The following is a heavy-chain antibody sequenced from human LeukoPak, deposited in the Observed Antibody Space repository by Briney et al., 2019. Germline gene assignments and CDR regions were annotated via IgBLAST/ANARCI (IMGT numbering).Heavy chain of an antibody. CDR2: ISGSSSYI. CDR3: ARDGNDGDYSY. CDR1: GFTFSSYA. Sequence: PGGSLRLSCAASGFTFSSYAMHWVRQAPGKGLEWVSSISGSSSYIYYADSVEGRFTISRDNAKNSLYLQMNSLRAGDTAVYYCARDGNDGDYSYWGQGTLVTVSS. J-gene: IGHJ4*02. D-gene: IGHD4-17*01. V-gene: IGHV3-21*01.